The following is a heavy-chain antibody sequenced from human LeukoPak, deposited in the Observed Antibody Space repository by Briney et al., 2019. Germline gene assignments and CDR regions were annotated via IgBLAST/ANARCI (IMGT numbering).Heavy chain of an antibody. V-gene: IGHV3-30-3*01. CDR1: GFSFSTYA. CDR3: ARDYASSGWYHKSYFQR. J-gene: IGHJ1*01. D-gene: IGHD6-19*01. Sequence: GGSLRLSCAASGFSFSTYALHWVRQAPGRGLEWVAVISYDGNKIYYADSVKGRFTISRDSSKNTLDLQMDSLRAEDTAVYYCARDYASSGWYHKSYFQRWGQGTLVTVSS. CDR2: ISYDGNKI.